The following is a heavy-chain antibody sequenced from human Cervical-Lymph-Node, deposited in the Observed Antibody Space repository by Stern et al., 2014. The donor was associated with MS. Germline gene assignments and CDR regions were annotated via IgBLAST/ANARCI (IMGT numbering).Heavy chain of an antibody. J-gene: IGHJ3*02. CDR2: IWYDGSNK. CDR3: ARSLGPGYSYGHPDAFDI. D-gene: IGHD5-18*01. Sequence: QVQLVESGGGVVQPGRSLRLSCPASGFTFSSYGMHWVRQAPGKGLEWVAVIWYDGSNKYYADSVKGRFTISRDNSKNTLYLQMNSLRAEDTAVYYCARSLGPGYSYGHPDAFDIWGQGTMVTVSS. CDR1: GFTFSSYG. V-gene: IGHV3-33*01.